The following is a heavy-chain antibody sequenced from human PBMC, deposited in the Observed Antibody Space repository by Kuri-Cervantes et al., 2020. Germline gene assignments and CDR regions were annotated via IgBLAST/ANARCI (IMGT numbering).Heavy chain of an antibody. CDR3: AKDQGTYYDFWSGYYPYYYYGMDV. Sequence: GGSLRLSCAASGFTFSSYGMHWVRQAPGKGLEWVAVISYDGNNKYYADSVKGRFTISRDNSKNTLYLQMNSLRAEDTAVCYCAKDQGTYYDFWSGYYPYYYYGMDVWGQGTTVTVSS. D-gene: IGHD3-3*01. V-gene: IGHV3-30*18. CDR1: GFTFSSYG. J-gene: IGHJ6*02. CDR2: ISYDGNNK.